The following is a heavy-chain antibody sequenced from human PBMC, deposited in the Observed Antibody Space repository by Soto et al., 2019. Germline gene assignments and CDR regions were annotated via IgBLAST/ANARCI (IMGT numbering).Heavy chain of an antibody. V-gene: IGHV2-5*02. J-gene: IGHJ4*02. Sequence: QITLKESGPTLVKPTQTLTLTCTFSGFSLSTTGVGVGWIRQPPGKALEWLALIFWDDDKRYSPSLKSRLTITQDTSKNPVVLTMTNMDPVDTATYYCASSTGYRIFDCWGQGTLVAVSS. CDR2: IFWDDDK. CDR3: ASSTGYRIFDC. D-gene: IGHD3-9*01. CDR1: GFSLSTTGVG.